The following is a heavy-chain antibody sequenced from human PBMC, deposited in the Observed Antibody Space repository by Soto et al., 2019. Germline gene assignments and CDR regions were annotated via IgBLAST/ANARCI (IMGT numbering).Heavy chain of an antibody. CDR2: ITSSGGST. CDR3: AKDARYSSA. CDR1: GFTFSSYA. Sequence: EVQLLESGGGLVQPGGSLRLSCAASGFTFSSYAMSWVRQAPGKGLEWVSAITSSGGSTYYADSVKGRFTISRDNSKYTLYLQMNSLRDEDTALYYCAKDARYSSACGPGTLVTVSS. J-gene: IGHJ5*02. D-gene: IGHD6-19*01. V-gene: IGHV3-23*01.